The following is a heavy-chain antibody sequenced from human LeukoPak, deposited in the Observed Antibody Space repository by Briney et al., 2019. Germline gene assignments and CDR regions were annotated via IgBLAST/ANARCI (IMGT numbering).Heavy chain of an antibody. CDR3: ARAAVILAASRWLDS. CDR2: VTYDGANK. Sequence: GGSLRLSCAASGFTFSSFALHWVRQAPGEGLEWVAFVTYDGANKNYAESVKGRFSISRDNSNNTIYLQMNNLGDEDTAVYYCARAAVILAASRWLDSWGQGTLVTVSS. CDR1: GFTFSSFA. J-gene: IGHJ5*01. V-gene: IGHV3-30*19. D-gene: IGHD2-15*01.